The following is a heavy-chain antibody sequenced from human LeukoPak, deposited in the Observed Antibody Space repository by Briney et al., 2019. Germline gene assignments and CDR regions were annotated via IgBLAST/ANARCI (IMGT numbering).Heavy chain of an antibody. Sequence: SETLSLTCTVSIGSISVYYWNWIRQSPGKGLEWLGYIYGSGVTNYNPSLKSRVTMSVGTSENQFSLKLSSVTAADTAIYYCARGHTVRALDVWGQGTTVTVSS. J-gene: IGHJ6*02. V-gene: IGHV4-59*01. CDR2: IYGSGVT. CDR1: IGSISVYY. CDR3: ARGHTVRALDV. D-gene: IGHD4-17*01.